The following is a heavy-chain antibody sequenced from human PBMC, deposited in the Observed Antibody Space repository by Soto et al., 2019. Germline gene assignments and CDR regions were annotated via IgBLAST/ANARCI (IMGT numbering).Heavy chain of an antibody. CDR1: GYTFTSYA. D-gene: IGHD3-22*01. J-gene: IGHJ3*02. CDR3: AGSFYASTIGAFDI. Sequence: ASVKVSCKASGYTFTSYAMHWVRQAPGQRLECMVWINAGNGNTKYXXKFQGRVXXTGDASASTAXMELSXLRSEDTAVRYCAGSFYASTIGAFDIWRQGTMVTXS. CDR2: INAGNGNT. V-gene: IGHV1-3*01.